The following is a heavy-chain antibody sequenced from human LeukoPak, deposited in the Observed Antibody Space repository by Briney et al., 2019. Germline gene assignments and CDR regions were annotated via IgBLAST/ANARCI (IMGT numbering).Heavy chain of an antibody. CDR3: AKDKRYYDFWSGYPSPPYYYGMDV. CDR1: GFTFSSYA. CDR2: ISYDGSNK. D-gene: IGHD3-3*01. J-gene: IGHJ6*02. Sequence: PGGSLRLSCAASGFTFSSYAMHWVRQAPGKGLEWVAVISYDGSNKYYADSVKGRFTISRDNSKNTLYLQMNSLRAEDTAVYYCAKDKRYYDFWSGYPSPPYYYGMDVWGQGTTVTVSS. V-gene: IGHV3-30*04.